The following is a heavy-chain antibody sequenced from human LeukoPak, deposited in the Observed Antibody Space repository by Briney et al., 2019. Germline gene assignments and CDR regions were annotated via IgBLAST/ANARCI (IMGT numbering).Heavy chain of an antibody. CDR1: GYTFTGYY. CDR3: ARARAYEVTYDY. V-gene: IGHV1-8*02. J-gene: IGHJ4*02. Sequence: ASVKVSCKASGYTFTGYYMHWVRQAPGQGLEWMGWMNPNSGNTGYAQKFQGRVTMTRNTSISTAYMELSSLRSEDTAVYYCARARAYEVTYDYWGQGTLVTVSS. CDR2: MNPNSGNT. D-gene: IGHD5-12*01.